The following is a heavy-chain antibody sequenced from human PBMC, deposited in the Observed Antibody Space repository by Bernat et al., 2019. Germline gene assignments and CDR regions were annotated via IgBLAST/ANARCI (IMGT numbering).Heavy chain of an antibody. J-gene: IGHJ3*02. Sequence: EVLLVESGGGLVQPGGSLRLSCAASGFTFTDYWMHWVRQAPGKGLVWVSRINNDGSDTIYAGSVKGRFTLSRDNAKNTLYLQMNSLRVEDTAVYYCARGGWSHGFDIWGQGTMVTVSS. CDR3: ARGGWSHGFDI. D-gene: IGHD3-3*01. CDR1: GFTFTDYW. CDR2: INNDGSDT. V-gene: IGHV3-74*01.